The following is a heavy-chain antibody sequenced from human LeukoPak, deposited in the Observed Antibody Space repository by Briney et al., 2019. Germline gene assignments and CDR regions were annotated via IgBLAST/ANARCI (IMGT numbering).Heavy chain of an antibody. V-gene: IGHV4-34*01. Sequence: LXXXCAVYGGSFSGYYWSWIRQPPGKGLEWIGEINHSGSTSYNPSLKSRVTISVDTSKNQFSLKVRSVTAADTAVYYCARXPXRGGFDYWGQGTLVTVSS. CDR1: GGSFSGYY. CDR3: ARXPXRGGFDY. J-gene: IGHJ4*02. D-gene: IGHD3-10*01. CDR2: INHSGST.